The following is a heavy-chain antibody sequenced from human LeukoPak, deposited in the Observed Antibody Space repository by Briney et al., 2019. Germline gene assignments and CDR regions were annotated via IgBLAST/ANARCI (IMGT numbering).Heavy chain of an antibody. V-gene: IGHV3-9*03. D-gene: IGHD3-16*01. CDR3: VKSLGYSGGYYFDY. Sequence: GGSLRLSCAASGFTFDDYAMHWVRQAPGKGLEWVSGISWNSGSIGYADSVKGRFAVSRDNAKNSLYLQMNSLRAEDMALYYCVKSLGYSGGYYFDYWGQGTLVTVSS. CDR2: ISWNSGSI. CDR1: GFTFDDYA. J-gene: IGHJ4*02.